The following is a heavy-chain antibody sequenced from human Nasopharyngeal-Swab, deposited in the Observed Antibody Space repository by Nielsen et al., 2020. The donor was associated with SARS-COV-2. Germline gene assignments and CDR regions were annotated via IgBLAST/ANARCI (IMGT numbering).Heavy chain of an antibody. Sequence: SGPTLVKPTQTLTLTCTFSGFSLSTSGMCVSWIRQPPGKALEWLARIDWDDDKYYSTSLKTRLTISKDTSKNQVVLTMTNMDPVDTATYYCARDSSNLRIYGDYFDYWGQGTLVTVSS. V-gene: IGHV2-70*11. CDR3: ARDSSNLRIYGDYFDY. CDR1: GFSLSTSGMC. CDR2: IDWDDDK. J-gene: IGHJ4*02. D-gene: IGHD2/OR15-2a*01.